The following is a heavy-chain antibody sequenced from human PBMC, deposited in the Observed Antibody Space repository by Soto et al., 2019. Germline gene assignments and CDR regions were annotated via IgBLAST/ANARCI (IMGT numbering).Heavy chain of an antibody. CDR3: ARGEREDAFDI. Sequence: TSETLSLTCAVYGGSFSGYYWSWIRQPPGKGLEWIGEINHSGSTNYNPSLKSRVTISVDTSKNQFSLKLSSVTAADTAVYHCARGEREDAFDIWGQGTMVTVSS. CDR2: INHSGST. J-gene: IGHJ3*02. V-gene: IGHV4-34*01. D-gene: IGHD1-1*01. CDR1: GGSFSGYY.